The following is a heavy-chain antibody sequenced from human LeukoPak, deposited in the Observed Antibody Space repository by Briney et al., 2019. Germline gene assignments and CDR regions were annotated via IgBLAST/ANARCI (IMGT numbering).Heavy chain of an antibody. CDR3: AREGGPYGSGGSWFDP. D-gene: IGHD3-10*01. CDR1: GFTFNDYY. V-gene: IGHV3-11*06. CDR2: ISSSSSYT. Sequence: GGSLRLSCAASGFTFNDYYMSWIRQAPGKGLEWVSYISSSSSYTNYADSVKGRFTISRDNAKNSLYLQMNSLRAEDTAVYYCAREGGPYGSGGSWFDPWGQGTLVTVSS. J-gene: IGHJ5*02.